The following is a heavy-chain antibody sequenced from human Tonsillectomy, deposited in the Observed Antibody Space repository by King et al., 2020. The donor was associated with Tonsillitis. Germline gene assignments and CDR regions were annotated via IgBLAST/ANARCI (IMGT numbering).Heavy chain of an antibody. V-gene: IGHV4-39*01. J-gene: IGHJ4*02. CDR2: IYYSGST. CDR3: ARHQASGSYYTDY. Sequence: QLQESGPGLVKPSEILSLTCTVSGGSISSSSYYWGWIRQPPGKGLEWIGSIYYSGSTYYNPSLKSRVTISVDTSKNQFSLKLSSVTAADTAVYYCARHQASGSYYTDYWGQGTLVTVSS. CDR1: GGSISSSSYY. D-gene: IGHD3-10*01.